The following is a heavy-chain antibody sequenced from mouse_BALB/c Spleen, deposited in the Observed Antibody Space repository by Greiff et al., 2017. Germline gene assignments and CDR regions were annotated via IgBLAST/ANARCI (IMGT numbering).Heavy chain of an antibody. D-gene: IGHD2-1*01. CDR2: ISDGGSYT. Sequence: EVMLVESGGGLVQPGGSRKLSCAASGFTFSSFGMHWVRQTPEKRLEWVATISDGGSYTYYPDSVKGRFTISRDNAKNNLYLQMSSLKSEDTAMYYCARDPGVYGNYPYYAMDYWGQGTSVTVSS. CDR1: GFTFSSFG. CDR3: ARDPGVYGNYPYYAMDY. V-gene: IGHV5-4*02. J-gene: IGHJ4*01.